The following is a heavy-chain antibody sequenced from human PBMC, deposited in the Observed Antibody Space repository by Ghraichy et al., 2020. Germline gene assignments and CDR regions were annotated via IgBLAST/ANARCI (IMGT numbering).Heavy chain of an antibody. V-gene: IGHV4-59*08. CDR2: VYYNGNT. Sequence: SQTLSLPCTVSGGSLKSYYWSWIPHHPGEGRGWRGYVYYNGNTDYSTSLKSRATISVDTSKNQFSLSLTSVTATDTAVYYCARRGRGYSLYYYGLDIWGQGTTVTVSS. D-gene: IGHD5-18*01. CDR3: ARRGRGYSLYYYGLDI. J-gene: IGHJ6*02. CDR1: GGSLKSYY.